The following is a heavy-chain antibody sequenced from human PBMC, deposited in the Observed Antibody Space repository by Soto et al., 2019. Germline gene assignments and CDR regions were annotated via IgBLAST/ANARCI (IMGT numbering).Heavy chain of an antibody. CDR3: TTESDYGWFDP. Sequence: EVQLVESGGGLVKPGGSLRLSCAASGFTFSNAWMSWVRQAPGKGLERVGRIKSKTDGGTTDYAAPVKGRFTISRDDSKNTLYLQMNSLKTEDTAVYYCTTESDYGWFDPWGQGTLVTVSS. D-gene: IGHD4-17*01. V-gene: IGHV3-15*01. CDR2: IKSKTDGGTT. J-gene: IGHJ5*02. CDR1: GFTFSNAW.